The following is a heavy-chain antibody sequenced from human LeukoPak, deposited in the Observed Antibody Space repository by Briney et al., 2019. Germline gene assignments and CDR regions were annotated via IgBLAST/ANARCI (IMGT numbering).Heavy chain of an antibody. CDR1: GFSFSTYW. CDR3: ARPAYTAAYDL. V-gene: IGHV3-7*01. CDR2: MKGDGSEI. D-gene: IGHD3-16*01. J-gene: IGHJ3*01. Sequence: GGSLRLSCAASGFSFSTYWMMWARQAPGKGLEWVANMKGDGSEIHYVDSVKGRFTISRDNAKNSLYLQMNSLRAEDTALYYCARPAYTAAYDLWGQGTMVTVSS.